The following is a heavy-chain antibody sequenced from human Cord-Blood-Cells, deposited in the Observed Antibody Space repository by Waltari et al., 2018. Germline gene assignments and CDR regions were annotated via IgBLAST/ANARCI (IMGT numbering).Heavy chain of an antibody. J-gene: IGHJ4*02. CDR1: GYTFTSYD. CDR3: ARGDRAAAGPIDY. CDR2: MNPNSGNT. V-gene: IGHV1-8*01. D-gene: IGHD6-13*01. Sequence: QVQLVQSGAEVKKPGASVKVSCKESGYTFTSYDIKWVRQATGQGLEWMGWMNPNSGNTGDAQKFQGRVTMTRNTSISTAYMELSSLRSEDTAVYYCARGDRAAAGPIDYWGQGTLVTVSS.